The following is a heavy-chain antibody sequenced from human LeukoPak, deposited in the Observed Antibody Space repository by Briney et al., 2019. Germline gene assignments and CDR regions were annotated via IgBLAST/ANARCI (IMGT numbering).Heavy chain of an antibody. CDR1: GFTFSLYA. Sequence: GGSLRLSCSASGFTFSLYALHWVRQAPGKGLEYVSSISSNGVRTHYANSVKGRFTISRDNSKNTLFLQMGSLRTEDMATYYCARDGGYCGGDCFSGGRIDYWGQGTLVTVSS. D-gene: IGHD2-21*02. CDR3: ARDGGYCGGDCFSGGRIDY. J-gene: IGHJ4*02. V-gene: IGHV3-64*01. CDR2: ISSNGVRT.